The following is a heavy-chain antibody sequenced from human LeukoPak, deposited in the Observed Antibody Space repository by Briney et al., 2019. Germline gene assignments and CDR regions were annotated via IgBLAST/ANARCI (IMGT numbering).Heavy chain of an antibody. CDR1: GFTFSNSW. Sequence: GGSLRLSCAASGFTFSNSWVSWVRQAPGKGLEWVANIKYDGSEYCYVDSVKGRFTISRDNAKNSLYLQMSSLRSEDMAVYYCARGIDGYYDYWGQGTLVTVSS. V-gene: IGHV3-7*01. CDR2: IKYDGSEY. CDR3: ARGIDGYYDY. J-gene: IGHJ4*02. D-gene: IGHD3-22*01.